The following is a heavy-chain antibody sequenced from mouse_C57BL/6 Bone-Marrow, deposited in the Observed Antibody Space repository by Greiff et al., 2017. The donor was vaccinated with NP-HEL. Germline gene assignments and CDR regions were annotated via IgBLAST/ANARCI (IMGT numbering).Heavy chain of an antibody. CDR3: ARSDDGYYNDAMDY. CDR1: GFTFSDYG. J-gene: IGHJ4*01. D-gene: IGHD2-3*01. CDR2: ISNLAYSI. V-gene: IGHV5-15*01. Sequence: EVKLMESGGGLVQPGGSLKLSCAASGFTFSDYGMAWVRQAPRKGPEWVAFISNLAYSIYYADTVTGRFTISRENAKNTLYLEMSSLRSEDTAMYYCARSDDGYYNDAMDYWGQGTSVTVSS.